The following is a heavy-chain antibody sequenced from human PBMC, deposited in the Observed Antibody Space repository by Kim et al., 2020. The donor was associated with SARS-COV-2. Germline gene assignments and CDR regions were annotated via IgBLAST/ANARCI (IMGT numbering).Heavy chain of an antibody. CDR3: ARIAALGYYYGMDV. J-gene: IGHJ6*02. V-gene: IGHV4-4*07. Sequence: NPALKSRVTMSADTSKNQFSLKLSSVTAADTAVYYCARIAALGYYYGMDVWGQGTTVTVSS. D-gene: IGHD6-6*01.